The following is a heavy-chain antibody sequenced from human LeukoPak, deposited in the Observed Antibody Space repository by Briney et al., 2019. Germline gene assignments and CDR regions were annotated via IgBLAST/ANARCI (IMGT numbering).Heavy chain of an antibody. CDR2: IKQDGTEK. Sequence: QAGGSLRLSCAASGFTFSSYWMSWVRQAPGEGLEWVANIKQDGTEKYYMDSVKGRFSISRDNAKNSLYLQMNALRAEDTAVYYCARDVRPDYWGQGTLVIVST. D-gene: IGHD6-6*01. CDR1: GFTFSSYW. CDR3: ARDVRPDY. J-gene: IGHJ4*02. V-gene: IGHV3-7*04.